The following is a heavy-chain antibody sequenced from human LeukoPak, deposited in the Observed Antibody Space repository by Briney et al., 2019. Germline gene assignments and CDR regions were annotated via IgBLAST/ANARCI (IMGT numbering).Heavy chain of an antibody. V-gene: IGHV3-74*01. CDR2: ISNDGSST. Sequence: QPRGSLRLSCAASGFTFRSYWMQSGRQAPGKGLVWVSRISNDGSSTGYADSVKGRFTIPRDNAKHPLYLQMNSLRAEDTAVDFCARHLTYGGWNSWGQGTLVTVSA. CDR1: GFTFRSYW. D-gene: IGHD4-23*01. CDR3: ARHLTYGGWNS. J-gene: IGHJ4*02.